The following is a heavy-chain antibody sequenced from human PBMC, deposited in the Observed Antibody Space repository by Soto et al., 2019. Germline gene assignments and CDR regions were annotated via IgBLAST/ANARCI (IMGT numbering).Heavy chain of an antibody. CDR2: ISGSGGST. CDR3: AKRYCSGGSCFSFEY. J-gene: IGHJ4*02. D-gene: IGHD2-15*01. V-gene: IGHV3-23*01. Sequence: GGSLRLSCAASGFTFSSYAMSWVRQAPGKGLEWVSAISGSGGSTYYADSVKGRFTISRDNSKNTLYLQMNSLRAEDTAVYYCAKRYCSGGSCFSFEYWGQATRGTGSS. CDR1: GFTFSSYA.